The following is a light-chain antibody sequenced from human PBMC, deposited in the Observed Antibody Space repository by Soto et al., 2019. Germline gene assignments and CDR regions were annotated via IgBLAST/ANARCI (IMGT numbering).Light chain of an antibody. CDR2: GAS. CDR1: QSVSRN. Sequence: EIVMTQSPATLSVSPGERATLSCMAIQSVSRNLAWYQQKPGQAPRLLIYGASTRATGIPARCSGSGSGTDFTLTISRLEPEDFAVYYCQRYNNWPLTFGGGTKVDIK. CDR3: QRYNNWPLT. J-gene: IGKJ4*01. V-gene: IGKV3-15*01.